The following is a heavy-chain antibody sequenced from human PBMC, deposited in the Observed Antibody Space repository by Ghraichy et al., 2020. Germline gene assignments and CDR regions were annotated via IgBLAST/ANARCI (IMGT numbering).Heavy chain of an antibody. D-gene: IGHD3-16*01. CDR1: GGSIRSSGIY. Sequence: SETLSLTCTVSGGSIRSSGIYWGWIRQPPGKGLEWIGAVYYSGNSYYNPSLKSRVSISLDTSKNQFSLRLSSVTAADTAVYYCARRWNYDAWGRGTLVTVSS. J-gene: IGHJ2*01. V-gene: IGHV4-39*01. CDR3: ARRWNYDA. CDR2: VYYSGNS.